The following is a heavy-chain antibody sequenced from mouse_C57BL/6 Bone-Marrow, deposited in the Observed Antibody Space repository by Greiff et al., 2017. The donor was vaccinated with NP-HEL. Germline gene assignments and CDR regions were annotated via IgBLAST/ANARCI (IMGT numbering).Heavy chain of an antibody. CDR1: GYTFTSYW. CDR2: IDPSDSYT. J-gene: IGHJ1*03. V-gene: IGHV1-59*01. D-gene: IGHD2-5*01. CDR3: ANPYYSNSYWYFDV. Sequence: QVQLQQPGAELVRPGTSVKLSCKASGYTFTSYWMHWVKQRPGQGLEWIGVIDPSDSYTNYNQKFKGKATLTVDTSSSTAYMQLSSLTSEDSAVYCCANPYYSNSYWYFDVWGTGTTVTVSS.